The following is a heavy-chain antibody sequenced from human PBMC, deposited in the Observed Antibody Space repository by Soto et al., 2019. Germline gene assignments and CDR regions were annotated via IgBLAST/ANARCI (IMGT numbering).Heavy chain of an antibody. CDR3: AKDYASTWYWYFDP. CDR1: GFSFSNFA. D-gene: IGHD6-13*01. J-gene: IGHJ5*02. Sequence: GGSLRLSCAASGFSFSNFAMSWVRQSPGTGLEWVSSISGSGDKTYYLDSVKGRFTISRDNSKNTLYPHMNSLGAEDTAVYFCAKDYASTWYWYFDPWGQGTLVTVSS. V-gene: IGHV3-23*01. CDR2: ISGSGDKT.